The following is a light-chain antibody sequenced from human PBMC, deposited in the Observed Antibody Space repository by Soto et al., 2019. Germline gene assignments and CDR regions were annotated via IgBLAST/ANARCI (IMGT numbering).Light chain of an antibody. Sequence: DIQLTQSPSFLSASVGDRVTITCRASQGISNYLAWCQQIPGKAPKILIRAASTLQSGVPSRFRGSGFGTDFTLTISSLQPEDSATYYCQQLESYPYTFGRGTKLEI. CDR1: QGISNY. CDR3: QQLESYPYT. CDR2: AAS. V-gene: IGKV1-9*01. J-gene: IGKJ2*01.